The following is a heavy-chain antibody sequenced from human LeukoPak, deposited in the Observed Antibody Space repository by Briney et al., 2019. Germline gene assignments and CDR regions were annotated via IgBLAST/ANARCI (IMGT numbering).Heavy chain of an antibody. CDR3: ARWNSSSPFDY. J-gene: IGHJ4*02. D-gene: IGHD6-6*01. V-gene: IGHV4-34*01. CDR1: GGSFSGYY. CDR2: INHSGST. Sequence: SETLSLTCAVYGGSFSGYYWSWIRQPPGKGPEWIGEINHSGSTNYNPSLKSRVTISVDTSKNQFSLKLSSVTAADTAVYYCARWNSSSPFDYWGQGTLVTVSS.